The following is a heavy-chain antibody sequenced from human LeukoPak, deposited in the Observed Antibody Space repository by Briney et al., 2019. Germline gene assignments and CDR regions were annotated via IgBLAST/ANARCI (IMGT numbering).Heavy chain of an antibody. Sequence: ASVKVSCKASGYTFTSYDINWVRQATGQGLEWMGWMNPNSGNTGYAQKFQGRVTMTRNTSISTAYMELSSLRSEDTAVYYCARGLLWFGELLDDYYYMDVWGKGTTVTISS. CDR1: GYTFTSYD. CDR3: ARGLLWFGELLDDYYYMDV. V-gene: IGHV1-8*01. D-gene: IGHD3-10*01. J-gene: IGHJ6*03. CDR2: MNPNSGNT.